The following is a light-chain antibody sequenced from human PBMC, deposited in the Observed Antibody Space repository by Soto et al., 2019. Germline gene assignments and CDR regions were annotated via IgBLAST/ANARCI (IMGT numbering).Light chain of an antibody. CDR1: QDISKN. CDR2: DAS. J-gene: IGKJ5*01. V-gene: IGKV1-33*01. Sequence: IQMTQSPSSLSASVGDRVTITCQASQDISKNLNCYQQKLGKAPKLLIYDASSLQTGVPSRFSGSGSATHFTFTIRSLQPEDIATYYCQQYDNLLPITFGQGTRLEIK. CDR3: QQYDNLLPIT.